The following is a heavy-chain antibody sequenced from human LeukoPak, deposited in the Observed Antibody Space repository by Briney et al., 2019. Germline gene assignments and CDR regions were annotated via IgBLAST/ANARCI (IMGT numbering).Heavy chain of an antibody. CDR2: ISYDGSNK. CDR1: GYTFSSYY. J-gene: IGHJ4*02. CDR3: AKDWGYSSGWKDYFDY. D-gene: IGHD6-19*01. Sequence: SCKASGYTFSSYYMHWVRQAPGKGLEWVAVISYDGSNKYYADSVKGRFTISRDNSKNTLYLQMNSLRAEDTAVYYCAKDWGYSSGWKDYFDYWGQGTLVTVSS. V-gene: IGHV3-30*18.